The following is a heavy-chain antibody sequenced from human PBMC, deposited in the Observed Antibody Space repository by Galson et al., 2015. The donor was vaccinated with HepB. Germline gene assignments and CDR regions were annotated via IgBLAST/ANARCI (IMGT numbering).Heavy chain of an antibody. CDR1: GGSISSGDYY. CDR3: ARGGKWELDAFDI. J-gene: IGHJ3*02. V-gene: IGHV4-61*08. D-gene: IGHD1-26*01. CDR2: IYYSGST. Sequence: SETLSLTCTVSGGSISSGDYYWSWIRQPPGKGLEWIGYIYYSGSTNYNPSLKSRVTISVDTSKNQFSLKLSSVTAADTAVYCCARGGKWELDAFDIWGQGTMVTVSS.